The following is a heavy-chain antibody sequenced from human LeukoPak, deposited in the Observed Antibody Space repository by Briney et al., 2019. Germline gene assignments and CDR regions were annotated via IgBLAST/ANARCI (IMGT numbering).Heavy chain of an antibody. CDR2: INPNSGGT. CDR3: ARVIAAASTRLDY. Sequence: GASVKVPCKASGYTFTDYYMHWVRQAPGQGLEWMGWINPNSGGTNYAQNFQGRVTMTRDTSISTAYMELSRLRSDDTAMYYCARVIAAASTRLDYWGQGTLVTVSS. CDR1: GYTFTDYY. J-gene: IGHJ4*02. D-gene: IGHD6-13*01. V-gene: IGHV1-2*02.